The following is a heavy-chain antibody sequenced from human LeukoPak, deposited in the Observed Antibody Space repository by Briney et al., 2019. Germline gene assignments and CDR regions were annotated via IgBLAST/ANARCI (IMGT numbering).Heavy chain of an antibody. CDR1: GGSISSGDYY. CDR2: IYYSGST. D-gene: IGHD2-15*01. J-gene: IGHJ4*02. V-gene: IGHV4-30-4*01. Sequence: TSETLSLTCTVSGGSISSGDYYWSWIRQPPGKGLEWIGYIYYSGSTYYNPSLKSRVTISVDRSKNQFSLKLSSVTAADTAVYYCARGVGVVVAATHFDYWGQGTLVTVSS. CDR3: ARGVGVVVAATHFDY.